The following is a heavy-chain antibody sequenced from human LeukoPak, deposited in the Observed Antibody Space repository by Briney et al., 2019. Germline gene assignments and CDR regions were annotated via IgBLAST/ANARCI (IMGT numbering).Heavy chain of an antibody. CDR1: GGSISSGSYY. D-gene: IGHD5-18*01. V-gene: IGHV4-61*02. CDR3: ARTDSYGYVHDY. J-gene: IGHJ4*02. CDR2: IYTSGST. Sequence: SQTLSLTCTVSGGSISSGSYYWSWIRQPAGKGLEWIGRIYTSGSTNYNPSLKSRVTMSVDTSKNQFSLKLSSVTAVDTAVYYCARTDSYGYVHDYWGQGTLVTVSS.